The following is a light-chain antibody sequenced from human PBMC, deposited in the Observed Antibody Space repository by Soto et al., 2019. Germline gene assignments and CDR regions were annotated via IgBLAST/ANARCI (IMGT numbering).Light chain of an antibody. J-gene: IGKJ3*01. V-gene: IGKV3-11*01. CDR3: QQRRDWPPT. CDR1: QSVDNY. CDR2: EAI. Sequence: EIVLTQSPATLSLSPGVRATLACRATQSVDNYLAWYQHKPGQAPRLLIYEAIIRATGIPARFSATGSGTDFTLTINSLEPEDFAIYYCQQRRDWPPTFGPGTKVDIK.